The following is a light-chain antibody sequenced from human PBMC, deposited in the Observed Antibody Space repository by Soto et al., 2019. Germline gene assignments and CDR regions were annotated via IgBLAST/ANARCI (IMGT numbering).Light chain of an antibody. V-gene: IGKV3-20*01. J-gene: IGKJ3*01. Sequence: EIVLTQSPGTLSLSPGERAILSCRASQSLSNSNLAWYQHKPGQAPTLLISGASTRATGVPDRFSGSGSGTDFTLTISRLEPEDVALYYCQQHGSFPLTFGPGTKVDIK. CDR1: QSLSNSN. CDR2: GAS. CDR3: QQHGSFPLT.